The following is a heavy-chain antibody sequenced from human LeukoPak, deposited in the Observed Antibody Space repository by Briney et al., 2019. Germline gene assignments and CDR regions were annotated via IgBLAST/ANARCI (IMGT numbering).Heavy chain of an antibody. J-gene: IGHJ4*02. CDR2: INQDGSTK. CDR1: GFTFSSYE. D-gene: IGHD1/OR15-1a*01. V-gene: IGHV3-7*01. CDR3: TRDFAFQQFDY. Sequence: GGSLRLSCAASGFTFSSYEMTWVRQAPGKGPEWLANINQDGSTKNYVDAVEGRFTISRDNAKNSLYLQMNSLRAEDTAVYYCTRDFAFQQFDYWGQGTLVTVSS.